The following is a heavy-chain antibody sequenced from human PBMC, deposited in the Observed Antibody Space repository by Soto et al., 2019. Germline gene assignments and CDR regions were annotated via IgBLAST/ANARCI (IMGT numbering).Heavy chain of an antibody. CDR2: ISGNGSDT. CDR3: ARRVGTTGVFDF. Sequence: EVQLLESGGDLVQPGGSLRLSCAASGFTFGTYAMSWVRRAPGKGLDWVSAISGNGSDTYLGDSVKGRFSISRDNSKNMLYLQMSSLRGEDTAIYYFARRVGTTGVFDFWGQGTRVIVSS. D-gene: IGHD1-26*01. J-gene: IGHJ4*02. V-gene: IGHV3-23*02. CDR1: GFTFGTYA.